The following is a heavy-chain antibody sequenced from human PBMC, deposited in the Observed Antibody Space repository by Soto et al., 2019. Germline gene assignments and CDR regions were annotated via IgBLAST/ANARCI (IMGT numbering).Heavy chain of an antibody. CDR1: GYTFTSYA. J-gene: IGHJ4*02. CDR2: INAGNGNT. V-gene: IGHV1-3*01. CDR3: ARDFSSSWSLQDY. D-gene: IGHD6-13*01. Sequence: ASVKVSCKASGYTFTSYAMHWVRQAPGQRLEWMGWINAGNGNTKYSQKFQGRVTITRDTSASTAYMELSSLRSEDTAVYYCARDFSSSWSLQDYWGQGTLVTASS.